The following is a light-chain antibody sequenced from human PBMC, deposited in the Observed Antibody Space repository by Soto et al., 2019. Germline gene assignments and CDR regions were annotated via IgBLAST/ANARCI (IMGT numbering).Light chain of an antibody. V-gene: IGLV1-40*01. CDR2: DNT. J-gene: IGLJ3*02. CDR1: SSNIGAGYH. CDR3: QSYDSSLSGVL. Sequence: QSVLTQPPSVSGAPGQRVTISCTGSSSNIGAGYHVHWYQQFPGTAPKLLLYDNTNRPSGVPDRFSGSKSGTSASLAITGLQAGDEADYYCQSYDSSLSGVLFGGGTKLTVL.